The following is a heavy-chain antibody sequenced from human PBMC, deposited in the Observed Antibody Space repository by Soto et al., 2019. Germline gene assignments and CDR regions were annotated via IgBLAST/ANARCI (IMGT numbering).Heavy chain of an antibody. Sequence: PSETLSLTCTVSGGSISSYYWSWIRQPPGKGLEWIGSIYYSGSTYYNPSLKSRVTISVDTSKNQVSLKVNSVTAADTAVYYCARDHPHSYGVYYFDYWGQGTPVTVSS. D-gene: IGHD5-18*01. CDR1: GGSISSYY. CDR2: IYYSGST. CDR3: ARDHPHSYGVYYFDY. V-gene: IGHV4-39*07. J-gene: IGHJ4*02.